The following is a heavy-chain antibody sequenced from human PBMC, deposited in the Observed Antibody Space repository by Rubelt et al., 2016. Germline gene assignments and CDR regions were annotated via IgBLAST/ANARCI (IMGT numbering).Heavy chain of an antibody. J-gene: IGHJ4*02. CDR2: IKSKTDGGTT. V-gene: IGHV3-15*01. CDR3: TKGTLLLWFGESPFFDY. D-gene: IGHD3-10*01. Sequence: SGGGVVQPGRSLRLSCAASGFTFSSYGMHWVRQAPGKGLEWVGRIKSKTDGGTTDYAAPVKGRFTISRDDSKNTLNRQMNSLKTEETAGYYCTKGTLLLWFGESPFFDYWGQGTLVTVSS. CDR1: GFTFSSYG.